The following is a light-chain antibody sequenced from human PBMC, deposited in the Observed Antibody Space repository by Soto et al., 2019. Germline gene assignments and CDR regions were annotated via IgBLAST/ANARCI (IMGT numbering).Light chain of an antibody. CDR3: VQGTHWPPT. CDR1: QSVVYSDGNAY. CDR2: TVS. J-gene: IGKJ1*01. V-gene: IGKV2-30*01. Sequence: DVVMTQSPPSLPVTLGQPASMSCRSSQSVVYSDGNAYLNWFQQRPGQSPRRLIYTVSKRDSGVXDXXSGDGSGTAFTLKISRVEAEDVGMYYCVQGTHWPPTFGQGTKVEI.